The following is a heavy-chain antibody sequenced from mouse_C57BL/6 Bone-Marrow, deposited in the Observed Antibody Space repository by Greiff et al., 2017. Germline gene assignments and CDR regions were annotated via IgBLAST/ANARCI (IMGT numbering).Heavy chain of an antibody. CDR1: GFNIKNTY. Sequence: VQLQQSVAELVRPGASVKLSCTASGFNIKNTYMHWVKQRPEQGLEWIGRIAPANGNTKYAPKFQGKATITADTASNTAYLQLSSLISEDTAIYYCASYYGSSYYYAMDYWGQGTSVTVSS. D-gene: IGHD1-1*01. CDR2: IAPANGNT. J-gene: IGHJ4*01. CDR3: ASYYGSSYYYAMDY. V-gene: IGHV14-3*01.